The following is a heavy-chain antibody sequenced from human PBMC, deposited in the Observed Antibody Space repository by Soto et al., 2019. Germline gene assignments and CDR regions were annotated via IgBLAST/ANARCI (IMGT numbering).Heavy chain of an antibody. CDR2: ISYDGSDK. Sequence: QVQLVESGGGVVQPGRSLRLSCAASGFTFSSYGMHWVRQAPGKGLEWVAVISYDGSDKYHADSVKGRFTIARDNSNNRLYRQMDSLRAEGTAVYYFAKGVVLATTHCQHWGQGSLVTVSS. J-gene: IGHJ1*01. V-gene: IGHV3-30*18. D-gene: IGHD2-15*01. CDR1: GFTFSSYG. CDR3: AKGVVLATTHCQH.